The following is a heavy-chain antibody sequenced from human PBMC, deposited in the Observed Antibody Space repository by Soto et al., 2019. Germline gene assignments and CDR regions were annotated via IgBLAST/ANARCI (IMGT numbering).Heavy chain of an antibody. V-gene: IGHV4-59*12. CDR2: IYYSGST. CDR1: GGSISNYY. CDR3: ARANPVYAVV. J-gene: IGHJ4*02. Sequence: SETLSLTCTVSGGSISNYYWTWIRQPPGKGLEWIGYIYYSGSTNYNPSLKSRVTISVDTSKNEFSLKLSSVSVADTAVYYCARANPVYAVVWGQGTRVTVSS. D-gene: IGHD2-15*01.